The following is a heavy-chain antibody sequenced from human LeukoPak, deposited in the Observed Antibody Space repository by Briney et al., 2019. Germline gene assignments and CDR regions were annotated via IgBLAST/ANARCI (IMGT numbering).Heavy chain of an antibody. V-gene: IGHV1-2*02. J-gene: IGHJ1*01. CDR2: VNPNDGGT. Sequence: ASVQDSCKASGYTFTGYYIHWVQQAPGQGLEWMGWVNPNDGGTIYTQRFQGRVTMTWDTSITTAYMELSSLTSDDTAVYYCARDLDSSWTGYFQSWGQGTLVIVSS. CDR1: GYTFTGYY. D-gene: IGHD6-13*01. CDR3: ARDLDSSWTGYFQS.